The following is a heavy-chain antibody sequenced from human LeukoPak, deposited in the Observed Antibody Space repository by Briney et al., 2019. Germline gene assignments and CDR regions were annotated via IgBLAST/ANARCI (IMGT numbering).Heavy chain of an antibody. J-gene: IGHJ4*02. V-gene: IGHV2-5*02. CDR1: GFSLTTSGVG. CDR3: AHSRRSSGYFYLDY. D-gene: IGHD3-22*01. CDR2: IYWDDNK. Sequence: VSAPTLVNPTQTLTLTCTFSGFSLTTSGVGVGWIRQPPGKALEWLALIYWDDNKRYSPSLKSRLTITKDTSKNQVFLTMTTMDPVDTATYYGAHSRRSSGYFYLDYWGQGTLVTVSS.